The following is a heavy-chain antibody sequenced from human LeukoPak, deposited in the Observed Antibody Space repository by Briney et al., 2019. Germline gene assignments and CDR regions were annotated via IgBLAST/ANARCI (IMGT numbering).Heavy chain of an antibody. CDR1: GLTFSDYY. D-gene: IGHD3-22*01. CDR2: ISGTGTTI. V-gene: IGHV3-11*04. CDR3: AVQTTMIVVVHYFHY. Sequence: PGGSLRLSCAASGLTFSDYYMTWIRQAPGKGLEWVSSISGTGTTIYSADSVRGRFTVSRDNARNSLFLHMNSLRAEDTAVYYCAVQTTMIVVVHYFHYWGQGTLVTVSS. J-gene: IGHJ4*02.